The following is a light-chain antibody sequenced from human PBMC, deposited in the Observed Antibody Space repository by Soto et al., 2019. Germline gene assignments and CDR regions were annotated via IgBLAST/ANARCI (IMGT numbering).Light chain of an antibody. CDR3: QQFDSLPLT. CDR2: DAS. V-gene: IGKV1-33*01. CDR1: EDISNF. J-gene: IGKJ4*01. Sequence: DIQMTQSPSSLSASVGDRVTISCQASEDISNFLNWYQQKPGKAPKIIIYDASVLEAAVPSRFSGGGSGTHFTLTISNLQAEDVGTYYCQQFDSLPLTFGGGTNVEIK.